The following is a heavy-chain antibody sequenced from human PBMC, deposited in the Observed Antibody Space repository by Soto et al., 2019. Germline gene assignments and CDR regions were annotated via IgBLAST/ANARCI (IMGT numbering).Heavy chain of an antibody. Sequence: GGSLRLSCAASGFTFSSYGMHWVRQAPGTGLEWVAVISYDGSNKYYADSVKGRFTISRDNSKNTLYLQMNSLRAEDTAVYYCAKGGRGSYSVYYYYYGMDVWGHGTTVTVSS. CDR1: GFTFSSYG. V-gene: IGHV3-30*18. CDR3: AKGGRGSYSVYYYYYGMDV. D-gene: IGHD1-26*01. CDR2: ISYDGSNK. J-gene: IGHJ6*02.